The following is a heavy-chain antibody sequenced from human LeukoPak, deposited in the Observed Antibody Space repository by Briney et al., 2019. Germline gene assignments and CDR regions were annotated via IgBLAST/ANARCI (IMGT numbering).Heavy chain of an antibody. CDR3: ARPRCSSTSCLDAFDI. CDR1: GYTFTSYY. J-gene: IGHJ3*02. CDR2: INPSGGST. Sequence: ASVKVSCKASGYTFTSYYMHWVGQAPGQGLEWMGVINPSGGSTSYAQKFQGRVTMTRDMYTSTVYMELSSLRSEDTAVYYCARPRCSSTSCLDAFDIWGQGTMVTVSS. V-gene: IGHV1-46*01. D-gene: IGHD2-2*01.